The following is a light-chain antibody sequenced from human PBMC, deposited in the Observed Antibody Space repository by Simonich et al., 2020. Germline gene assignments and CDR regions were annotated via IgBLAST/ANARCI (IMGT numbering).Light chain of an antibody. CDR2: WAS. CDR3: QQYYSTPYT. V-gene: IGKV4-1*01. CDR1: QSVLYSSNNKNY. Sequence: DIVMTQSPDSLAVSLGERATIHCKSSQSVLYSSNNKNYLAWYQQKPEQTPKLLIYWASTRESGVPDRFSGSGSGTDFTLTISSLQAEDVAVYYCQQYYSTPYTFGQGTKLEIK. J-gene: IGKJ2*01.